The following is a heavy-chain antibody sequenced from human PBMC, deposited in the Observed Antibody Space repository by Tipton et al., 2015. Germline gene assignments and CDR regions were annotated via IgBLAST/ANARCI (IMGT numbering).Heavy chain of an antibody. J-gene: IGHJ5*02. CDR1: GFTFSTYS. CDR2: ITGSSSTI. D-gene: IGHD1-7*01. CDR3: AREGTGTIGFGWFDP. V-gene: IGHV3-48*02. Sequence: SLRLSCAASGFTFSTYSMNWFRQAPGKGLEWVSSITGSSSTIYYADSVKGRFTVSRDNAKESLYLQMNSLRDEDTAVYYCAREGTGTIGFGWFDPWGQGTLVTVSS.